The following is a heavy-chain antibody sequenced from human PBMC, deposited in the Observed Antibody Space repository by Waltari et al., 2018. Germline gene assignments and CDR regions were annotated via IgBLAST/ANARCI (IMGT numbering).Heavy chain of an antibody. Sequence: EVQLVESGGGLVQPGGSLRLSCSASGFTFSSYAMHWVRQAPGKGLEYVSAISSNGGSKYYADSVKGRFTISRDNSKNTLYLQMSSLRAEDTAVYYCVKAQNRGHWSGYSTPPSFDYWGQGTLVTVSS. V-gene: IGHV3-64D*08. CDR1: GFTFSSYA. CDR3: VKAQNRGHWSGYSTPPSFDY. D-gene: IGHD3-3*01. J-gene: IGHJ4*02. CDR2: ISSNGGSK.